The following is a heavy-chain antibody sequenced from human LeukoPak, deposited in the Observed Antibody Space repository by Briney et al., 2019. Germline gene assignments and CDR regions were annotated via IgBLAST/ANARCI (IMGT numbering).Heavy chain of an antibody. CDR3: AREQQWLAIPPGGYYYMDV. D-gene: IGHD6-19*01. CDR2: ISYDGSNK. J-gene: IGHJ6*03. CDR1: GFTFSSYA. V-gene: IGHV3-30*04. Sequence: PGGSLRLSCAASGFTFSSYAMHWVRQAPGKGLEWVAVISYDGSNKYYADSVKGRFTISRDNSKNTLYLQMNSLRAEDTAVYYCAREQQWLAIPPGGYYYMDVWGKGTTVTVSS.